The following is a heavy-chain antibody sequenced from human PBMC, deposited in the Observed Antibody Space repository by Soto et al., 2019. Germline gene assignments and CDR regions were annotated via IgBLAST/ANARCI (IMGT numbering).Heavy chain of an antibody. CDR1: GGSFSGYY. CDR2: INHSGST. D-gene: IGHD3-10*01. CDR3: ARGYGSPDY. J-gene: IGHJ4*02. Sequence: SETLSLTCAVYGGSFSGYYWSWIRQPPGKGLEWIGEINHSGSTNYNPSLKSRVTISVDTSKNQFSLKLSSVTAADTAVYYCARGYGSPDYWGQGTLVTVPQ. V-gene: IGHV4-34*01.